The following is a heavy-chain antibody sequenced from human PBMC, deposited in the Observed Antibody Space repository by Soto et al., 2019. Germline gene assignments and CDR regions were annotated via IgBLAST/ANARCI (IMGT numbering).Heavy chain of an antibody. CDR2: IIPILGIA. CDR1: GGTFSSYT. J-gene: IGHJ3*02. Sequence: SVKVSCKASGGTFSSYTISWVRQAPGQGLEWMGRIIPILGIANYAQKFQGRVTITADKSTSTAYMELSSLRSEDTAVYYCAIDVSHHCSSTSCYGAHDAFDIWGQGTMVTVSS. D-gene: IGHD2-2*01. V-gene: IGHV1-69*04. CDR3: AIDVSHHCSSTSCYGAHDAFDI.